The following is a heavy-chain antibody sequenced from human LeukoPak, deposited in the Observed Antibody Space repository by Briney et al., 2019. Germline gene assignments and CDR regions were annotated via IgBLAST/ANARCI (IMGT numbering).Heavy chain of an antibody. J-gene: IGHJ4*02. Sequence: SETLSLTCSVSGGSISSDYWSWIRQPAGRRLEWIGRIFTTGSTNYNPSLKSRVTISLDKSKNQFSLRLSSVTAADTAVYYCARGDTVATGLYDYWGRGTLVTVSS. CDR2: IFTTGST. CDR3: ARGDTVATGLYDY. CDR1: GGSISSDY. V-gene: IGHV4-4*07. D-gene: IGHD5-12*01.